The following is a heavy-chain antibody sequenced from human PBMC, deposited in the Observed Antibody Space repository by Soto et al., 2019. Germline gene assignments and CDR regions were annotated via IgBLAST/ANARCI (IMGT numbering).Heavy chain of an antibody. CDR2: ISASGGST. Sequence: GESLKISCAASGFTFRNYAMSWVRQAPGKGLEWVSGISASGGSTYYADSVKGRFTISRDNSKNTLYLQMNSLRAEDTAVYYCVKGSRSSRPYYFDYWGQGTLVTVSS. D-gene: IGHD6-6*01. J-gene: IGHJ4*02. CDR1: GFTFRNYA. CDR3: VKGSRSSRPYYFDY. V-gene: IGHV3-23*01.